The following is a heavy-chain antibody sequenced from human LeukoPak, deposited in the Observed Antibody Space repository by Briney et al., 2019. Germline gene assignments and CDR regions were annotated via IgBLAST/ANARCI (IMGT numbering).Heavy chain of an antibody. CDR1: GGSISSYY. V-gene: IGHV4-59*01. CDR2: IYYSGST. CDR3: ARDYGDYLFRGWFDP. D-gene: IGHD4-17*01. J-gene: IGHJ5*02. Sequence: SETLSLTCTVSGGSISSYYWSWIRQPPGKGLEWIGYIYYSGSTNYNPSLKSRVTISVDTSKNQFSLKLSSVTAADTAVYYCARDYGDYLFRGWFDPWGQGTLVTVSS.